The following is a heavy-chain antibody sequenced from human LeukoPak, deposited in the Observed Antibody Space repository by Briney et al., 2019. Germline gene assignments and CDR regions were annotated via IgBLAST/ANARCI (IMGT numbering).Heavy chain of an antibody. J-gene: IGHJ4*02. CDR3: ARSSGTGTFSY. CDR1: GASIRSGDYY. V-gene: IGHV4-30-4*01. D-gene: IGHD6-25*01. CDR2: IYDSGST. Sequence: PSETLSLTCTVSGASIRSGDYYWSWIRQPPGKGLEWIGYIYDSGSTYYNPSLKSRITISVDTSENRFSLKLSSVTATDTAVYYCARSSGTGTFSYWGQGTLVTVSS.